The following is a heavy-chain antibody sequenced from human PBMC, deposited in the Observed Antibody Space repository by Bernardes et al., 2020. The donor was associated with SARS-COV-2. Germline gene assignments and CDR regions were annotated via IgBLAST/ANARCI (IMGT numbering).Heavy chain of an antibody. CDR1: GYPLPALS. CDR3: ATADMGASAGLNS. V-gene: IGHV1-24*01. CDR2: FDPDEGET. J-gene: IGHJ4*02. D-gene: IGHD6-13*01. Sequence: ASVKASCRISGYPLPALSMHWVRQAPGKGLEWMGGFDPDEGETIYAQKFQGRIIMTEDTSTDTAYMELSNLRSDDTAVYFCATADMGASAGLNSWGPGTLVTVSS.